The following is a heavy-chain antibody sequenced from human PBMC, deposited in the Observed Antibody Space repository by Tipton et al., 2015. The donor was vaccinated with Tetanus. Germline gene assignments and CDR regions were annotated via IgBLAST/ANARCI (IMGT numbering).Heavy chain of an antibody. CDR2: IYTSGST. V-gene: IGHV4-4*07. CDR1: GGSISSYY. D-gene: IGHD4-17*01. CDR3: ARLPDYGDYDPFDY. Sequence: TLSLTCTVSGGSISSYYWSWIRQPAGKGLEWIGRIYTSGSTNYNPSLKSRVTMSVDTSKNQFSRKLSSVTAADTAVYYCARLPDYGDYDPFDYWGQGTLVTVSS. J-gene: IGHJ4*02.